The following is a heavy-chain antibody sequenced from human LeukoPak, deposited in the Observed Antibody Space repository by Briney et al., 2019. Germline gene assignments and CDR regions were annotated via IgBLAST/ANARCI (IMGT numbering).Heavy chain of an antibody. V-gene: IGHV3-23*01. CDR3: AKRALYYYDSSGYYASDY. Sequence: GGSLRLSCAASGFTFSSYAMSWVRQAPGKGLEWVSAISGSGGSTYYADSVKGRFTISRDNSKNTLYLRMNSLRAEDTAVYYCAKRALYYYDSSGYYASDYWGQGTLVTVSS. CDR2: ISGSGGST. CDR1: GFTFSSYA. D-gene: IGHD3-22*01. J-gene: IGHJ4*02.